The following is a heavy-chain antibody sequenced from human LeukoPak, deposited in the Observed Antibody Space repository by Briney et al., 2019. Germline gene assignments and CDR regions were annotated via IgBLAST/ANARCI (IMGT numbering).Heavy chain of an antibody. J-gene: IGHJ4*02. V-gene: IGHV4-4*02. CDR2: IYHSGST. Sequence: SETLSLTCAVSGGSISSSNWWSWVRQPPGKGLEWIGEIYHSGSTNYNPSLKSRVTISVDKSKNQFSLKLSSVTAADTAVYYCAWTGIVGATNIDCWGQGTLVTVSS. CDR1: GGSISSSNW. D-gene: IGHD1-26*01. CDR3: AWTGIVGATNIDC.